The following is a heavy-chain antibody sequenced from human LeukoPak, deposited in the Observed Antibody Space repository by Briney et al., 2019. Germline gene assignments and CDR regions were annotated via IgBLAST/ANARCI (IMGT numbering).Heavy chain of an antibody. CDR2: ISSSGSTI. CDR3: ARGAFVSGFLEWSLEVQLGY. CDR1: GFTFSDYY. J-gene: IGHJ4*02. V-gene: IGHV3-11*04. D-gene: IGHD3-3*01. Sequence: PGGSLRLSCAASGFTFSDYYMSWIRQAPGKGLEWVSYISSSGSTIYYADSVKGRFTISRDNAKNSLYLQMNSLRAEDTAVYYCARGAFVSGFLEWSLEVQLGYWGQGTLVTVSS.